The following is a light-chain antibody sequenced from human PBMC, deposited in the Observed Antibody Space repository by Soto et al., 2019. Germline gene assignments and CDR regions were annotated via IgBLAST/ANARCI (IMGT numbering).Light chain of an antibody. J-gene: IGLJ1*01. Sequence: QSVLTQPPSVSAAPGRKVTISCSGGTSNIGKNYVSWYQQLPGAAPKLLIYDNDKRLSGIPDRFSGSKSGTAATLGITGLQTGDEADYYCGTWDSNLSVYVFGTGTKLTVL. V-gene: IGLV1-51*01. CDR1: TSNIGKNY. CDR3: GTWDSNLSVYV. CDR2: DND.